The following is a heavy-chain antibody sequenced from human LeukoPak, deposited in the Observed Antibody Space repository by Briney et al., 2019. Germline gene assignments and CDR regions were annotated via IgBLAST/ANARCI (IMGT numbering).Heavy chain of an antibody. J-gene: IGHJ4*02. CDR2: TYSRGST. Sequence: GGSLRLSCAASGFTVSNNYMRWVRQAPGKGPEWVSSTYSRGSTSYVDSVKGRFTISRDNAKNSLYLQMNSLRAEDTAVYYCARNQRRLDYWGQGTLVTVSS. CDR3: ARNQRRLDY. D-gene: IGHD1-14*01. CDR1: GFTVSNNY. V-gene: IGHV3-53*01.